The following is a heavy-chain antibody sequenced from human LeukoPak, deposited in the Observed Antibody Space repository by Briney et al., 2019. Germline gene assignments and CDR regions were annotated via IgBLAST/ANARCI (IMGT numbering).Heavy chain of an antibody. CDR1: GGSISSSSYY. Sequence: SETLSLTCTVSGGSISSSSYYWGWIRQPPGKGLEWIGSIYYSGSTYYNPSLKSRVTISVDTSKNQFSLKLSSVTAADTAVYYCARQYSRDSKFDYWGQGTLVTVSS. CDR2: IYYSGST. V-gene: IGHV4-39*01. J-gene: IGHJ4*02. CDR3: ARQYSRDSKFDY. D-gene: IGHD6-13*01.